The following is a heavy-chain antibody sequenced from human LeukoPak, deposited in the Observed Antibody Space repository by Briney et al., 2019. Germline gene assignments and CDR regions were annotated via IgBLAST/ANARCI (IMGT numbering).Heavy chain of an antibody. Sequence: SETLSLTCTVSGGSISSYYWSWIRQPAGKGLEWIGRIYTSGSTNHNPSLKSRVTMSVDTSKNQFSLKLSSVTAADTAVYYCARAAGGYCSSTSCYTYAFDIWGQGTMVTVSS. CDR3: ARAAGGYCSSTSCYTYAFDI. V-gene: IGHV4-4*07. D-gene: IGHD2-2*02. J-gene: IGHJ3*02. CDR2: IYTSGST. CDR1: GGSISSYY.